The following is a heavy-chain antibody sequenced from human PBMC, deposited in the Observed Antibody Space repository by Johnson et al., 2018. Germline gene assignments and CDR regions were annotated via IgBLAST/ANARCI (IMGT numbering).Heavy chain of an antibody. CDR1: GFTFSSYW. CDR3: ARIRSDAFDI. J-gene: IGHJ3*02. CDR2: INLDGSEK. Sequence: QLVESGGGLVQPGGSLRLACAASGFTFSSYWMSWVRQAPGKGLEWVANINLDGSEKFYVDSVKGRITISRDNAKNSLYLQMNSLRAEDTAVYYCARIRSDAFDIWGQGTMVTVSS. V-gene: IGHV3-7*01. D-gene: IGHD3-3*01.